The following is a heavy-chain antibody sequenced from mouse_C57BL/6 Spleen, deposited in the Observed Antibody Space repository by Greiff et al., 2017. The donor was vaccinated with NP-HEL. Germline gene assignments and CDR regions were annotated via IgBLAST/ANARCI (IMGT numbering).Heavy chain of an antibody. Sequence: QVQLQQPGAELVKPGASVKLSCKASGYTFTSYWMHWVKQRPGQGLEWIGMIHPNSGSTNYNEKFKSKATLTVDKSSSTAYMQLSSLTSEDSAVYYCARGGAQAKRTWFAYWGQGTLVTVSA. CDR1: GYTFTSYW. CDR3: ARGGAQAKRTWFAY. CDR2: IHPNSGST. V-gene: IGHV1-64*01. D-gene: IGHD3-2*02. J-gene: IGHJ3*01.